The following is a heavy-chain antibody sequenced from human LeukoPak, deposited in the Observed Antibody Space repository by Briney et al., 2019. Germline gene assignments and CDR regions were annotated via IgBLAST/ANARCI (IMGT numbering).Heavy chain of an antibody. D-gene: IGHD3-10*01. CDR1: GFTFSSNG. CDR2: FSGSGGST. CDR3: ARVRDGCYSFDY. V-gene: IGHV3-23*01. Sequence: GGSLRLSCAASGFTFSSNGMSWVRQVPGKGLEWVSGFSGSGGSTYYADSVKGRFTISRDNAKNSLYLQMNSLRAEDTAVYYCARVRDGCYSFDYWGQGTLVTVSS. J-gene: IGHJ4*02.